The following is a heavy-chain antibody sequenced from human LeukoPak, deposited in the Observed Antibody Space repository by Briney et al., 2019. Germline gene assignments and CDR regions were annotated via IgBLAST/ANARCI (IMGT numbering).Heavy chain of an antibody. V-gene: IGHV4-59*01. CDR1: GGSISSYY. J-gene: IGHJ4*02. CDR3: AREGSGGSYEY. CDR2: IYYSGST. Sequence: PSETLSLTCTVSGGSISSYYWSWIRQPPGKGLEWIGYIYYSGSTNYNPSLKSRVTISVDTSKNQFSLKLSSVTAADTAVYYCAREGSGGSYEYWGQGTLVTVSS. D-gene: IGHD1-26*01.